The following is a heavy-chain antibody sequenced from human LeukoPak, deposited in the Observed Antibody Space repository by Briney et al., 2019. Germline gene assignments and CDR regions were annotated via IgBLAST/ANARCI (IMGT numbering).Heavy chain of an antibody. D-gene: IGHD6-19*01. Sequence: ASVKVSCKAVGYISSSYGISWVRQAPGQGLEWMGWISGYNGDTNYAQNLHDRLTMSTDTSTSTAYMELTSLRSDDTVVYYCARRERCCSGWYEDHWGQGTLVTVSS. CDR2: ISGYNGDT. V-gene: IGHV1-18*01. CDR3: ARRERCCSGWYEDH. CDR1: GYISSSYG. J-gene: IGHJ4*02.